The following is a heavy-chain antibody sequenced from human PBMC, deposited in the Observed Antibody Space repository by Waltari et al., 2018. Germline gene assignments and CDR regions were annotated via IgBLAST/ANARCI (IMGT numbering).Heavy chain of an antibody. CDR2: INPNCGGT. CDR3: ATPSGSGSLGY. CDR1: GYTLTGYY. D-gene: IGHD3-10*01. Sequence: QVQLAQSGAEGKKPGASGKVSCKASGYTLTGYYMHWVRQAPGQGLEWMGWINPNCGGTNYAQKFQVRVTKTRDTSISTAYMELSRLRSYDTAVYYCATPSGSGSLGYWGQGTLVTVSS. J-gene: IGHJ4*02. V-gene: IGHV1-2*02.